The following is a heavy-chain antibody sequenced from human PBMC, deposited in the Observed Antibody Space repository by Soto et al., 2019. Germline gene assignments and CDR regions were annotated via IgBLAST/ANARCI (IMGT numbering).Heavy chain of an antibody. CDR3: ARGGDIVATIGAEDY. D-gene: IGHD5-12*01. J-gene: IGHJ4*02. Sequence: SETLSLTCAVYGGSFSGYYWSWIRQPPGKGLEWIGEINHSGSTNYNPSLKSRVTISVDTSKNQFSLKLSSVTAADTAVYYCARGGDIVATIGAEDYWGQGTLVTVSS. V-gene: IGHV4-34*01. CDR2: INHSGST. CDR1: GGSFSGYY.